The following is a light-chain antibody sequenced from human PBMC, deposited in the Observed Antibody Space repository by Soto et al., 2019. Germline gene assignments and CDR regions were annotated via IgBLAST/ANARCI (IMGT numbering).Light chain of an antibody. J-gene: IGKJ1*01. CDR2: AAS. CDR1: QGISSY. V-gene: IGKV1-9*01. Sequence: DIQLTQSPSFLSASVGDRVTITCRASQGISSYLAWYQQKPGKAPKLLIYAASTLQSGVPSRFSGSGSGTEFTPTISSLQPEDFATYYCQQLNSYLWTFGQGTKVEIK. CDR3: QQLNSYLWT.